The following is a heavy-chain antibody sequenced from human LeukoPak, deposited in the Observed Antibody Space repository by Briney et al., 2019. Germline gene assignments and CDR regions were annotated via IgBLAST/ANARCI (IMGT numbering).Heavy chain of an antibody. D-gene: IGHD1-26*01. Sequence: GASVKVSCKACGYTFSSYTMNWVRQAPGQRLEWMGWINTNTGNPTYAQDYTGRFVFSLDTSVSTTYLQISRLKAEDTAVYYCASGPSYSGGNEYFDSWGQGTLVTVSS. V-gene: IGHV7-4-1*02. CDR1: GYTFSSYT. CDR3: ASGPSYSGGNEYFDS. J-gene: IGHJ4*02. CDR2: INTNTGNP.